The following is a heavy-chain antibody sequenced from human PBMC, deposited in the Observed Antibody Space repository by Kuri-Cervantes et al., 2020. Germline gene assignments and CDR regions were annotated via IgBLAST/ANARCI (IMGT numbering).Heavy chain of an antibody. CDR3: AKSAGDYAPLDY. Sequence: LSLTCAASGFTFSSYGMHWVRQAPGKGLEWVAVISYDGSNKYYADSVKGRFTISRDNSKNTLYLQMNSLRAEDTAVYYCAKSAGDYAPLDYWGQGTLVTVSS. CDR2: ISYDGSNK. V-gene: IGHV3-30*18. J-gene: IGHJ4*02. CDR1: GFTFSSYG. D-gene: IGHD4-17*01.